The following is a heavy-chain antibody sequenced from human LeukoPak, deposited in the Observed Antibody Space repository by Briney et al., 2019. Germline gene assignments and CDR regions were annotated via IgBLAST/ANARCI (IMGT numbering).Heavy chain of an antibody. Sequence: SETPSLTCTVSGVSISSYYWSWIRQPAGKGLGWIGRIHTSGSTNYNPSLRSRVTMSVDTSKNQFSLKLSSVTAADTAMYYCARDRYYYDSSGYYYFDYWGQGTLVTVSS. CDR2: IHTSGST. CDR3: ARDRYYYDSSGYYYFDY. J-gene: IGHJ4*02. D-gene: IGHD3-22*01. CDR1: GVSISSYY. V-gene: IGHV4-4*07.